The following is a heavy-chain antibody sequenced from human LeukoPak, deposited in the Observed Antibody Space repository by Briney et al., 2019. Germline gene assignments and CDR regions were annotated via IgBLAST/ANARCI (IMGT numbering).Heavy chain of an antibody. Sequence: PSETLSLTCTVSGGSISSGSYYWSWIRQPAGKGLEWIGRIYTSGSTNYNPSLKSRVTISVDTSKNQFSLKLSSVTAADTAVYYCARFRCSSTSCYRSYFDYWGQGTLVTVSS. J-gene: IGHJ4*02. CDR1: GGSISSGSYY. V-gene: IGHV4-61*02. CDR2: IYTSGST. CDR3: ARFRCSSTSCYRSYFDY. D-gene: IGHD2-2*01.